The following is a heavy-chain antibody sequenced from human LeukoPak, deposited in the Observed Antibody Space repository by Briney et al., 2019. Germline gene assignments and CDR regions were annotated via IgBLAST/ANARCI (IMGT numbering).Heavy chain of an antibody. J-gene: IGHJ4*02. CDR2: IIPIFGTA. D-gene: IGHD6-25*01. CDR3: AREFPLIAALDY. Sequence: GASVKVSCKASGGTFSSYAISWVRQAPGQGLEWMGGIIPIFGTANYAQKFQGRVTITADESTSTAYMELSSLRSEDTAVYYCAREFPLIAALDYWGQGTLVTVSS. V-gene: IGHV1-69*13. CDR1: GGTFSSYA.